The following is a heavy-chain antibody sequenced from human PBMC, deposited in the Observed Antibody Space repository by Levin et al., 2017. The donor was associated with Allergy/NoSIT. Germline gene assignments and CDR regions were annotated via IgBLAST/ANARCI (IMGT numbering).Heavy chain of an antibody. CDR2: ISYDGSNK. Sequence: GESLKISCAASGFTFSSYGMHWVRQAPGKGLEWVAVISYDGSNKYYADSVKGRFTISRDNSKNTLYLQMNSLRAEDTAVYYCAKVFRSGWHAFDYWGQGTLVTVSS. CDR1: GFTFSSYG. D-gene: IGHD6-19*01. CDR3: AKVFRSGWHAFDY. V-gene: IGHV3-30*18. J-gene: IGHJ4*02.